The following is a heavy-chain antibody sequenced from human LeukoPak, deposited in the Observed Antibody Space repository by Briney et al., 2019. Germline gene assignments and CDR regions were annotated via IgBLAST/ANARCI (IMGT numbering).Heavy chain of an antibody. Sequence: PSETLSLTCTVSGGSISSSNYYWGWLRQPPGKGLEWIGSIYYSGSTYYNPSLKSRVTISVDTSRNQTSLKLSSVTAADTAVYYCARQAKGYMDVWGKGTTVTVSS. V-gene: IGHV4-39*01. CDR2: IYYSGST. J-gene: IGHJ6*03. CDR1: GGSISSSNYY. CDR3: ARQAKGYMDV.